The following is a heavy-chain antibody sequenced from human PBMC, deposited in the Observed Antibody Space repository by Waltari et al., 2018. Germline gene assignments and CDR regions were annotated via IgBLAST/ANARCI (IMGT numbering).Heavy chain of an antibody. CDR1: GYSISSGYY. CDR3: ARIPARGRYFDWLLSDPSYYGMDV. J-gene: IGHJ6*02. Sequence: CTVSGYSISSGYYWGWIRQPPGKWLEWIGSIYHSGSTYYNPSLKSRFTISVDTSKNQFSLKLSSVTAADTAVYYCARIPARGRYFDWLLSDPSYYGMDVWGQGTTVTVSS. CDR2: IYHSGST. V-gene: IGHV4-38-2*02. D-gene: IGHD3-9*01.